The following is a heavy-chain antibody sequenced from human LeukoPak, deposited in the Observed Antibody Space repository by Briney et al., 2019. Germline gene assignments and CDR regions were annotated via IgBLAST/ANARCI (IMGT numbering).Heavy chain of an antibody. V-gene: IGHV1-2*02. Sequence: PPASVKVSCKASGYTFTGHYMHWVRQAPGQGLEWMGWINPKTGGTYYAQKSQGRVTMTRDTSISTAYMELRGLRSDDTAVYYCASAPITVFEVVKGEFDYWGQGTLVAVSS. CDR3: ASAPITVFEVVKGEFDY. J-gene: IGHJ4*02. CDR1: GYTFTGHY. D-gene: IGHD3-3*01. CDR2: INPKTGGT.